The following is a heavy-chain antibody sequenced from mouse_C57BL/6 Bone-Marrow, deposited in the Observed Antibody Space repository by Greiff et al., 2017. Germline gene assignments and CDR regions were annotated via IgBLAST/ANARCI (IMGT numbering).Heavy chain of an antibody. Sequence: VQLQQPGAEPVKPGASVKLSCKASGYTFTSYWMHWVKQRPGQGLEWIGMIHPNSGSTNYNEKFKSKATLTVDKSSSTAYMQRSSLTSEDSAVYYCAARGSSHGGYFDVWGTGTTVTVSS. CDR3: AARGSSHGGYFDV. CDR2: IHPNSGST. D-gene: IGHD1-1*01. V-gene: IGHV1-64*01. CDR1: GYTFTSYW. J-gene: IGHJ1*03.